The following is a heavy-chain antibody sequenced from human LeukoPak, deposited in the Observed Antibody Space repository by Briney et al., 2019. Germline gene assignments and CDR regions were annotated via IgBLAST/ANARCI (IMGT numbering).Heavy chain of an antibody. CDR1: GYSISSGYH. CDR2: IYHSGST. CDR3: ARIDWVCDY. D-gene: IGHD3-9*01. V-gene: IGHV4-38-2*02. J-gene: IGHJ4*02. Sequence: SETLSLTCTVSGYSISSGYHWGWIRQPPGKGLEWIGGIYHSGSTYYNPSLKSRVTISVDTSKNQFSLKLSSVTAADTAVYYCARIDWVCDYWGQGTLVTVSS.